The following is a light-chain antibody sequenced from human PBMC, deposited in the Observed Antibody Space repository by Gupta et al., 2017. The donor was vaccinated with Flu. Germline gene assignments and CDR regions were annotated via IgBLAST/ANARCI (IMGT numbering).Light chain of an antibody. CDR1: SSNIGSNT. V-gene: IGLV1-44*01. CDR3: AVWDDILNGRV. J-gene: IGLJ3*02. Sequence: QSVLTQPPSAYGAPGQRVTISCSGSSSNIGSNTVYWYQQLPGTAPKVLIYSNNQRPSGVPDRFSGSKSGTSASLAISGLQSEDEADYYCAVWDDILNGRVFGGGTKLTVL. CDR2: SNN.